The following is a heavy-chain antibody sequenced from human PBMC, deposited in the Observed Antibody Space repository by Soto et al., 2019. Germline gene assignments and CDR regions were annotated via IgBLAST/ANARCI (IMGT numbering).Heavy chain of an antibody. CDR1: GGSISSSSYY. CDR2: FFFSGNT. V-gene: IGHV4-39*01. D-gene: IGHD6-19*01. J-gene: IGHJ3*02. CDR3: ARKEGQWLRAFDI. Sequence: SETLSLTCTVSGGSISSSSYYWGWIRQPPGKGLDLIGSFFFSGNTYYTPSLNIGLTFSVDKSKNQFSLRLSFVTAADTSVYYCARKEGQWLRAFDIWGQGTMVTVSS.